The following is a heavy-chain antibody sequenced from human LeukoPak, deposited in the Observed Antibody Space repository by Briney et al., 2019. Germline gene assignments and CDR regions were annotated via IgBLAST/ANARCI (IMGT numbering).Heavy chain of an antibody. CDR2: VDHTGST. D-gene: IGHD4-11*01. V-gene: IGHV4-59*01. J-gene: IGHJ6*03. CDR1: GGSISSYY. Sequence: SETLSLTCTVSGGSISSYYWSWIRQTPGKGLEWIGYVDHTGSTNFNPSLNGRVSISRDTSKNLFSLRLRSVTAADTAVYFCARGRVSSSTWYSTYYYYFYMDVWGKGTTVTVS. CDR3: ARGRVSSSTWYSTYYYYFYMDV.